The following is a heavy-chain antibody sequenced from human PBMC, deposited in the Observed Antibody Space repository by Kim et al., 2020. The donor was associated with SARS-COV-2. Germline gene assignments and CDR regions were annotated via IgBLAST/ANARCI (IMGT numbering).Heavy chain of an antibody. Sequence: SETLSLTCTVSGGSISSSSYYWGWIRQPPGKGLEWIGSIYYSGSTYYNPSLKSRVTISVDTSKNQFSLKLSSVTAADTAVYYCATLIVAAKSVPWGEGTLVSLSS. V-gene: IGHV4-39*01. D-gene: IGHD6-13*01. CDR1: GGSISSSSYY. CDR3: ATLIVAAKSVP. J-gene: IGHJ5*02. CDR2: IYYSGST.